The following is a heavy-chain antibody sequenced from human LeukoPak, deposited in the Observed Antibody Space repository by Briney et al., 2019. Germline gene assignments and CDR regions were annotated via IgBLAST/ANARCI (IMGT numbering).Heavy chain of an antibody. J-gene: IGHJ4*02. CDR2: IYYSGST. CDR1: GGSISSYY. CDR3: ARFGRAVAGRFDY. Sequence: SETLSLTCTVSGGSISSYYWSWIRQPPGKGLEWIGYIYYSGSTNYNPSLKSRVTISVDTSKSQFSLKLSSVTAADTAVYYCARFGRAVAGRFDYWGQGTLVTVSS. V-gene: IGHV4-59*01. D-gene: IGHD6-19*01.